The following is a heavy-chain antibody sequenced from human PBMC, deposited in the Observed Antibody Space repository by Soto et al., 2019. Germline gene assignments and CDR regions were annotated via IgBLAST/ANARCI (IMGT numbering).Heavy chain of an antibody. V-gene: IGHV3-23*01. CDR2: ISGSGGST. CDR3: ASRSSGWYFDY. D-gene: IGHD6-19*01. Sequence: EVQLLESGGGLVQPGGSLRLSCAASGFTFSSYAMNWVRQAPGKGLEWVSVISGSGGSTYYADSVKGRFTISRDNSKNTLYLQMNSLRAEDTAVYYCASRSSGWYFDYWRQGTLVTLSS. J-gene: IGHJ4*02. CDR1: GFTFSSYA.